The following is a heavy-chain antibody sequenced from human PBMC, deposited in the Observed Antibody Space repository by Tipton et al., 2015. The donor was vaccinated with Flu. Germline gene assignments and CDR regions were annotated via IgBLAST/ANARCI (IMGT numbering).Heavy chain of an antibody. CDR1: GGSISSYY. V-gene: IGHV4-31*03. Sequence: LRLSCTVSGGSISSYYWSWIRQHPGKGLEWIGYIYYSGSTYYNPSLKSRVTISVDTSKNQFSLKLSSVTAADTAVYYCARRHYYGSGKHNYYFDYWGQGTLVTVSS. D-gene: IGHD3-10*01. J-gene: IGHJ4*02. CDR3: ARRHYYGSGKHNYYFDY. CDR2: IYYSGST.